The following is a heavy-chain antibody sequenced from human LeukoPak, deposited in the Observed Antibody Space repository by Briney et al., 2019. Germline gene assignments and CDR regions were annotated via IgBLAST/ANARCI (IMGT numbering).Heavy chain of an antibody. CDR3: AKDYMIFGVVIPDI. CDR1: GFTFSSYG. V-gene: IGHV3-33*06. D-gene: IGHD3/OR15-3a*01. CDR2: IWYDGSNK. Sequence: GGSLRLSCAASGFTFSSYGMHWVRQAPGKGLEWVAVIWYDGSNKYYADSVKGQFTISRDNSKNTLYLQMNSLRAEDTAVYYCAKDYMIFGVVIPDIWGQGTMVTVSS. J-gene: IGHJ3*02.